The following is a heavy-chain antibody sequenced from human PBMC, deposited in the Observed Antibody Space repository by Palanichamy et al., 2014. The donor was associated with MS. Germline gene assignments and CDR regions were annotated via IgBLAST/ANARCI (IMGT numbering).Heavy chain of an antibody. D-gene: IGHD3-3*01. CDR3: ARGLWSSSRVGYYFDN. Sequence: QVQLVQSGAEVKKPGASVKVSCKASGYTFTDYAMNWVRQAPDKGLSGWDGSTLAMVTQIFTEVPGQSHLTRDTSASTAYMELSSLTSEDTAVYYCARGLWSSSRVGYYFDNWGQGTLVTVSS. J-gene: IGHJ4*02. CDR1: GYTFTDYA. CDR2: STLAMVT. V-gene: IGHV1-3*01.